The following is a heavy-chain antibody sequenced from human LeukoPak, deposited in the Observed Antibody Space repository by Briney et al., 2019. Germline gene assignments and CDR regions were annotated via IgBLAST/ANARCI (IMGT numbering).Heavy chain of an antibody. D-gene: IGHD3-3*01. CDR1: GYTFTDYA. CDR3: ARDLWVFPVRFLFDY. J-gene: IGHJ4*02. V-gene: IGHV1-3*04. CDR2: INTGNGNT. Sequence: ASVKVSCKASGYTFTDYAIHWVRQAPGQRLEWMGWINTGNGNTRYSQKFQGRVTITRDTSASTAYMELSSLRSEDTAVYYCARDLWVFPVRFLFDYWGQGTLVTVSS.